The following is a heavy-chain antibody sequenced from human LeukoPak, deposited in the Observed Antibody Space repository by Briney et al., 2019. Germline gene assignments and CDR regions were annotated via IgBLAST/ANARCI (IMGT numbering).Heavy chain of an antibody. D-gene: IGHD3-9*01. CDR1: GGSISSYY. J-gene: IGHJ4*02. CDR3: ARAVPKDILTGYYRGYFDY. Sequence: KPSETLSLTCTVSGGSISSYYWSRIRQPPGKGLEWIGYIYYSGSTNYNPSLKSRVTISVDTSKNQFSLKLSSVTAADTAVYYCARAVPKDILTGYYRGYFDYWGQGTLVTVSS. CDR2: IYYSGST. V-gene: IGHV4-59*01.